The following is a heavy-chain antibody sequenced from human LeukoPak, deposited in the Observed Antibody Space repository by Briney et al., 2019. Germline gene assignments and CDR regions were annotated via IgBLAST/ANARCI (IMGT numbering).Heavy chain of an antibody. Sequence: GASVKVSCKASGYTFTSYDINWVRQASAQGLEWMGWMNPNSGNTGYAQKFQGRVTMTRDTSISTAYMELSRLRSDDTAVYYCARIAGGYSGYDSGYSFDYWGQGTLVTVSS. D-gene: IGHD5-12*01. CDR1: GYTFTSYD. V-gene: IGHV1-8*01. CDR2: MNPNSGNT. J-gene: IGHJ4*02. CDR3: ARIAGGYSGYDSGYSFDY.